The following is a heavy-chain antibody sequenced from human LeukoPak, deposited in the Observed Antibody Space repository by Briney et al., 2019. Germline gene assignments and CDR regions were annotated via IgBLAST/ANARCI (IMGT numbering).Heavy chain of an antibody. CDR2: ISGSGGST. Sequence: PGGSLRLSCAASGFTFSSYAMSWVRQAPGKGLEWVSSISGSGGSTYYADSVKGRFTISRDNAENTLYLQMNSLRAEDTAVYYCAKSDSSGYYLRRFDYWGQGTLVTVSS. D-gene: IGHD3-22*01. CDR3: AKSDSSGYYLRRFDY. V-gene: IGHV3-23*01. J-gene: IGHJ4*02. CDR1: GFTFSSYA.